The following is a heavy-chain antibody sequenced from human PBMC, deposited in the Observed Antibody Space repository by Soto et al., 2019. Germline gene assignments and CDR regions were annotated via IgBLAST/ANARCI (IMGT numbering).Heavy chain of an antibody. D-gene: IGHD3-10*01. Sequence: QVQLVQSGAEVKKPGSSVKVSCKASGGTFSSYTISWVRQAPGQGLEWMGRIIPILGIANYAQKFQGRVTITADKSTSTAYMELSSLRSEDTAVYYCAGDAMVRGVIALYWGQGTLVTVSS. CDR3: AGDAMVRGVIALY. CDR1: GGTFSSYT. V-gene: IGHV1-69*02. CDR2: IIPILGIA. J-gene: IGHJ4*02.